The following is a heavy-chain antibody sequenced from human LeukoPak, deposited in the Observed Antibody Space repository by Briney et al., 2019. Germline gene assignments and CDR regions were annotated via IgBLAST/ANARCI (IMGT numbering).Heavy chain of an antibody. D-gene: IGHD6-19*01. CDR2: ISYDGSNK. V-gene: IGHV3-30*03. J-gene: IGHJ4*02. CDR3: ARWRDRNGWYGRASGY. Sequence: PGRSLRLSCAASGFTFSSYGMHWVRQAPGKGLEWVAVISYDGSNKYYADSVKGRFTISRDNSKNTLYLQMNSLRAEDTAIYYCARWRDRNGWYGRASGYWGQGTLVTVSS. CDR1: GFTFSSYG.